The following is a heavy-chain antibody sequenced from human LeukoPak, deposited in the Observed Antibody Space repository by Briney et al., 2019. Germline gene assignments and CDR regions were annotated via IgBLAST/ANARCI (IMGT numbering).Heavy chain of an antibody. D-gene: IGHD6-13*01. CDR1: GYTFTSYG. Sequence: ASVKVSCKASGYTFTSYGISWVRQAPGQGLEWMGWISTYNGNTNYAQKLQGRVTMTTDTSTSTAYMELRSLRSDDTAVYYCARDLEIAAAGTFNYYYYYGMDVWGQGTTVTVSS. CDR3: ARDLEIAAAGTFNYYYYYGMDV. J-gene: IGHJ6*02. CDR2: ISTYNGNT. V-gene: IGHV1-18*01.